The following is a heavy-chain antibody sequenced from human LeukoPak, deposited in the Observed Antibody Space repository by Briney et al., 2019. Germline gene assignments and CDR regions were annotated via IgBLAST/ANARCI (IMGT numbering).Heavy chain of an antibody. V-gene: IGHV1-18*01. CDR3: VRDYFCSGGTCDDCFDP. J-gene: IGHJ5*02. Sequence: ASVKVSCKASGYTLTNYGISWVRQAPGQGLEWMAWIGTYNHDTNYAQKFRGRVTLTTDTSTSTAYMELRSLGSDDTAVYYCVRDYFCSGGTCDDCFDPWGQGTLVTVSS. CDR2: IGTYNHDT. CDR1: GYTLTNYG. D-gene: IGHD2-15*01.